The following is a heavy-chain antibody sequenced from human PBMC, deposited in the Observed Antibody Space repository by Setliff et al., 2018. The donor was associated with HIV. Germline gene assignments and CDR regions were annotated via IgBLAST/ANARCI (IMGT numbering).Heavy chain of an antibody. J-gene: IGHJ3*01. V-gene: IGHV1-2*06. CDR3: ARPRVFDSFDV. CDR1: GFVVSGYY. CDR2: INPNNGVA. Sequence: ASVKVSCKAFGFVVSGYYMNWVRQAPGQGLEWMGRINPNNGVANYAEAFQGRVTMTLDTSISTAYLELNRLTSDDTAVYYCARPRVFDSFDVWGQGTMVTVSS.